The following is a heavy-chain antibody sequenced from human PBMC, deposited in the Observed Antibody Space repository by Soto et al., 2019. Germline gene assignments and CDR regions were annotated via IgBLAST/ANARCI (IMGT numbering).Heavy chain of an antibody. V-gene: IGHV3-30-3*01. CDR3: ARGVKILTGYRSLDY. CDR1: GFTYSTYT. Sequence: GGSLRLSCAASGFTYSTYTMHWVRQAPGKGLEWVAVISYDGNNKFYADSVKGRFTISRDSTKQTLYLQMNSLRPDDTAMCYCARGVKILTGYRSLDYPGQGPLVTVSS. D-gene: IGHD3-9*01. J-gene: IGHJ4*02. CDR2: ISYDGNNK.